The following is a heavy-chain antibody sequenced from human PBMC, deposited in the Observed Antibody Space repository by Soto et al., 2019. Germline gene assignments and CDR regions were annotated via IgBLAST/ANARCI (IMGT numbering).Heavy chain of an antibody. Sequence: QVQLQESGPGLVKPSQTLSLTCTVSGGSISSGGYYWSWIRQHPGKGLEWIGYIYYSGSTYYNPSLKSRVTISVDTSKNQFSLKLSSVTAADTAVYYCARRPPQWFSLGSYGTGAYYYYYGMDVWGQGTTVTVSS. CDR3: ARRPPQWFSLGSYGTGAYYYYYGMDV. D-gene: IGHD3-10*01. CDR1: GGSISSGGYY. CDR2: IYYSGST. J-gene: IGHJ6*02. V-gene: IGHV4-31*03.